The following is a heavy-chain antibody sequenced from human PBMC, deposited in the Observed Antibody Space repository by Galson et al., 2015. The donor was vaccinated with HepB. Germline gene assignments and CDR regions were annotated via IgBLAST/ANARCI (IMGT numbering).Heavy chain of an antibody. V-gene: IGHV3-33*01. CDR2: IWYDGSNK. J-gene: IGHJ6*04. CDR1: GFTFSSYG. Sequence: SLRLSCAASGFTFSSYGMHWVRQAPGKGLEWVAVIWYDGSNKYYADSVKGRFTISRDNSKNTLYLQMNSLRAEDTAVYYCARGLPPSYYYGMDVWGKGTTVTVSS. CDR3: ARGLPPSYYYGMDV.